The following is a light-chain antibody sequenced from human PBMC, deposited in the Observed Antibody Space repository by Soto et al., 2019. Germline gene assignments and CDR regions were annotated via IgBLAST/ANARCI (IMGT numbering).Light chain of an antibody. CDR2: DAS. J-gene: IGKJ1*01. CDR3: QQYNNWPPWT. Sequence: EIVLTQSPATLSLSPGERATLSCRASPSVTNFLAWYQQKAGQAPRLLIYDASTRATGIPARFSGSGSGTEFTLTISSLQSEDFAVYFCQQYNNWPPWTFGQGTKVDIK. CDR1: PSVTNF. V-gene: IGKV3-15*01.